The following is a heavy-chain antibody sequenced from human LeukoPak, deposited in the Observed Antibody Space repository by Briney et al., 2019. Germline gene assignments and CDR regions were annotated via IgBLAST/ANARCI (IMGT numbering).Heavy chain of an antibody. CDR3: ARGPTLVRGVIMPDSVGGMDV. Sequence: GASVKVSCKASGYTLTGYYMHWVRQAPGQGLEWMGWMNPNSGNTRYAQKVQGRITMTRDTSISTAYMELSSLRSEDTAVYYCARGPTLVRGVIMPDSVGGMDVWGQGTTVTVSS. V-gene: IGHV1-8*02. CDR2: MNPNSGNT. D-gene: IGHD3-10*01. J-gene: IGHJ6*02. CDR1: GYTLTGYY.